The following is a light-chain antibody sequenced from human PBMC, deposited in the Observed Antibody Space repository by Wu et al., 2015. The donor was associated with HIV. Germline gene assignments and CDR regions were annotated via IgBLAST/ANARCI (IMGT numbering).Light chain of an antibody. J-gene: IGKJ1*01. V-gene: IGKV3-11*01. CDR3: QQRSSWPPT. CDR2: DAS. CDR1: QRVSSY. Sequence: EIVLTQSPATLSLSPGERATLSCRASQRVSSYLAWYQQKPGQAPRLLIYDASNRATGIPARFSGSGSGTDFTLTISSLEPEDFAVYYCQQRSSWPPTFGQGTKVE.